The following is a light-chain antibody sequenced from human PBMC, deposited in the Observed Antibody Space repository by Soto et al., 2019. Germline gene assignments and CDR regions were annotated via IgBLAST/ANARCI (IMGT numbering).Light chain of an antibody. CDR3: TSYTSSSTYV. CDR1: SRDFNYYNS. Sequence: QSALTQPASVSGSPGQSITISCSGTSRDFNYYNSVSWNQHHPGKAPQLMIYNVSNRPSGVSSRFSGSKSGNTASLTISGLQAEDEADYYCTSYTSSSTYVFGTGTKVTVL. CDR2: NVS. V-gene: IGLV2-14*03. J-gene: IGLJ1*01.